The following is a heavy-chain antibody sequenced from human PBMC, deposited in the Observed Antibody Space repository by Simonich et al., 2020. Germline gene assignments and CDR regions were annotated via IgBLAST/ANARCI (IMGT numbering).Heavy chain of an antibody. CDR1: GYTFTSYG. Sequence: QVQLVQSGAEVKKPGASVKVSCKASGYTFTSYGISWVRQAPGQWLEWMGWNAAYNGNKNYAEKLQGRVTMTTDTSTSTAYMELRSLRSDDTAVYYCARSTTGTTAFDIWGQGTMVTVSS. CDR3: ARSTTGTTAFDI. J-gene: IGHJ3*02. CDR2: NAAYNGNK. V-gene: IGHV1-18*01. D-gene: IGHD1-1*01.